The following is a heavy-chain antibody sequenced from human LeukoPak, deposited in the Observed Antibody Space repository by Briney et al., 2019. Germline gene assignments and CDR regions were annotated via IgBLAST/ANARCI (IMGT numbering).Heavy chain of an antibody. CDR3: ARGPPADYYDRSGFYPCFDY. J-gene: IGHJ4*02. CDR1: GGSFSGYY. V-gene: IGHV4-34*01. CDR2: INHSGST. D-gene: IGHD3-22*01. Sequence: SETLSLTCAVYGGSFSGYYWTWIRQPPGKGLEWIGEINHSGSTNYNPSLKSRVTISVDMSKDQFSLKLGSVTAADTAVYYCARGPPADYYDRSGFYPCFDYWGQGGLDTVSS.